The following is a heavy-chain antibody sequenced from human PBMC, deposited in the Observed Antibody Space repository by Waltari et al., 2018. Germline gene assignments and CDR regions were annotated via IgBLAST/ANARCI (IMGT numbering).Heavy chain of an antibody. D-gene: IGHD6-13*01. J-gene: IGHJ6*02. CDR1: GASLSSASSY. CDR3: ARERIANGYYYGMDV. Sequence: QVQLQESGPGLAKPSQTLSLTRTDSGASLSSASSYWSWHGRTAGKGLEWIGRIYTSGSTNYNPTLKSRVTISVDTSKNQSSLKLCSVTAADTAVYYCARERIANGYYYGMDVWGQGTTVTVSS. V-gene: IGHV4-61*02. CDR2: IYTSGST.